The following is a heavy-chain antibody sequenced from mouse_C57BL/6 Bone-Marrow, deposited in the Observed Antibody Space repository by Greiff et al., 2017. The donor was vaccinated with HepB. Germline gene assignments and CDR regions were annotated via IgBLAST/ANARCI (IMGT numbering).Heavy chain of an antibody. J-gene: IGHJ2*01. V-gene: IGHV1-81*01. CDR1: GYTFTSYG. CDR3: ARKGTVVATVDY. Sequence: VKLQQSGAELARPGASVKLSCKASGYTFTSYGISWVKQRTGQGLEWIGEIYPRSGNTYYNEKFKGKATLTADKSSSTAYMELRSLTSEDSAVYFCARKGTVVATVDYWGQGTTLTVSS. CDR2: IYPRSGNT. D-gene: IGHD1-1*01.